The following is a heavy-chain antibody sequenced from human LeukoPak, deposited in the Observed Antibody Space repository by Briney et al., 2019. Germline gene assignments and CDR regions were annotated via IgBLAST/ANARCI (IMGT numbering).Heavy chain of an antibody. D-gene: IGHD6-19*01. V-gene: IGHV1-2*02. CDR2: INPNNGGT. J-gene: IGHJ5*02. CDR3: ARGGALINMQWHWFDP. Sequence: ASVKVSCKASGYTFNDYYMHWVRQAPGQGLEWMGWINPNNGGTNYAQKFQGRVTMTRDTSISTAYMELSRLRSDDTAVYYCARGGALINMQWHWFDPWGQGTLVTVSS. CDR1: GYTFNDYY.